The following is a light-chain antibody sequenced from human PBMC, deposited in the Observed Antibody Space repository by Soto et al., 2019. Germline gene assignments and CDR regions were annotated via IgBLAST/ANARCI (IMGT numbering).Light chain of an antibody. CDR2: GAS. J-gene: IGKJ5*01. Sequence: EIVLTQSPGTLSLSPGERATLSCRASQSVSSSYLAWYQQKPGQAPRLLIYGASSRATGIPDRFSGSGSGTDFTLTISRLEPEEFAVYYCQQYGSSPPEGFGQGTRLEIK. CDR3: QQYGSSPPEG. CDR1: QSVSSSY. V-gene: IGKV3-20*01.